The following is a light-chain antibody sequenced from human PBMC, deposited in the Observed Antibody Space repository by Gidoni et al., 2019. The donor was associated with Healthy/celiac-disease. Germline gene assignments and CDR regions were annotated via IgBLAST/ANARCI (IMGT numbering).Light chain of an antibody. Sequence: IVMPHSPLSLPGTPGEPASPSCSSRQSLLQSNGYNYVDWYLQTPGQSPQLLIYLGSNRASGVPDRFSGSGSGTDFTLKSSRVEAEDVGVYYCMQALQTPRTFGQGTKVEIK. V-gene: IGKV2-28*01. CDR1: QSLLQSNGYNY. J-gene: IGKJ1*01. CDR2: LGS. CDR3: MQALQTPRT.